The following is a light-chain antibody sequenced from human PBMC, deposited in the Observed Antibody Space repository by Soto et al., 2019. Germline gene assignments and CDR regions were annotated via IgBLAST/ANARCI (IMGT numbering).Light chain of an antibody. V-gene: IGLV2-8*01. CDR1: SSDVGGYNY. Sequence: QSVLTQPPSASGSPGHSVTISCTGTSSDVGGYNYVSWYQQHPGKAPQLMIYEVSRRPSGVPDRFSGSKSGNTASLTVSGLQAEDEADYYCSSYAGSNNLIVGGGTKLTVL. CDR2: EVS. J-gene: IGLJ2*01. CDR3: SSYAGSNNLI.